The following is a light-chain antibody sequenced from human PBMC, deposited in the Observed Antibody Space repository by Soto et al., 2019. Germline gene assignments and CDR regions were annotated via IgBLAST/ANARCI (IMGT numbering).Light chain of an antibody. CDR2: GAS. Sequence: EIVLTQSPGTLSLSPVERRHLXSRASQSVSSNLAWYQQKPGQAPRLLIYGASTRATGIPARFSGSGSGTEFTLTISSLQSEDFAVYYCQQYNNWPRTFGQGTKVDI. V-gene: IGKV3-15*01. J-gene: IGKJ1*01. CDR3: QQYNNWPRT. CDR1: QSVSSN.